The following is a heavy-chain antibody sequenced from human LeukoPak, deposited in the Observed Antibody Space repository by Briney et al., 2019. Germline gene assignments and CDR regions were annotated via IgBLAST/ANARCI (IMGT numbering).Heavy chain of an antibody. CDR2: IYYSGST. Sequence: SETLSLTCTVSGGSISNYYWSWIRQPPGKGLEWIGYIYYSGSTKCNPSPKSRVTISVDTSKNQFSLRLSSVTAADTAVYYCARDWGVSARPGYMDVWGKGTTVTVSS. CDR3: ARDWGVSARPGYMDV. CDR1: GGSISNYY. J-gene: IGHJ6*03. V-gene: IGHV4-59*01. D-gene: IGHD6-6*01.